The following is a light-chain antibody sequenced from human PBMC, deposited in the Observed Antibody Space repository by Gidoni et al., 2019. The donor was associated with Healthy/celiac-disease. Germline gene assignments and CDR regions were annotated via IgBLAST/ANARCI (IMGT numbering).Light chain of an antibody. CDR3: NSRDSSGNLVV. Sequence: SSELPQDPAVSVALGQTVRITCQGDSLRSYYASWYQQKPGQAPVLVIYGTNNRPSGIPDRFSGSSSGNTASLTITGAQAEDEADYYCNSRDSSGNLVVFGGGTKLTVL. CDR2: GTN. J-gene: IGLJ2*01. CDR1: SLRSYY. V-gene: IGLV3-19*01.